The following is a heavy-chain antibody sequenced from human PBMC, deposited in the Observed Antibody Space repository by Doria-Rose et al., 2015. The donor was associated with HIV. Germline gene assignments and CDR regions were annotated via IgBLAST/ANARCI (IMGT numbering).Heavy chain of an antibody. J-gene: IGHJ4*02. CDR3: ARIKSSRWYHKYYFDF. V-gene: IGHV2-26*01. CDR2: IFSDDER. D-gene: IGHD6-13*01. Sequence: ESGPVLVKPTETLTLTCTVSGVSLSSPGMGVSWIRQPPGKALEWLATIFSDDERSYKTSLKFRLTISRDTSKSQVVLTMTDMDPVGTATYYCARIKSSRWYHKYYFDFWGQGTLVIVSS. CDR1: GVSLSSPGMG.